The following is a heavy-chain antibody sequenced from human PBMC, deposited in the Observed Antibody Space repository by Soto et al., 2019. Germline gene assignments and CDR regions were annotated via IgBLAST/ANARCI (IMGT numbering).Heavy chain of an antibody. Sequence: QVQLQQWGAGLLKPSETLSLTCAVYGGSFSGYYWSWIRQPPGKGLEWIGEINHSGSTNYNPSLKSRVTIAVDTSKNQFSLKLSSVTAADTAVYCCARGLGYCSSTSCYTYYYYYGMDVWGQGTTVTVSS. CDR3: ARGLGYCSSTSCYTYYYYYGMDV. V-gene: IGHV4-34*01. D-gene: IGHD2-2*02. CDR2: INHSGST. J-gene: IGHJ6*02. CDR1: GGSFSGYY.